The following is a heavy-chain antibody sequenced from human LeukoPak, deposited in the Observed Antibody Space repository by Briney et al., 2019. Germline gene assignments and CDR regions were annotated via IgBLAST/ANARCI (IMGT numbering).Heavy chain of an antibody. D-gene: IGHD2-2*01. CDR3: AKRRRDCSSTSCSRSTDAFDI. CDR2: ISYDGSNK. CDR1: GFTFSSYG. Sequence: GGSLRLSCAASGFTFSSYGMHWVRQAPGKGLEWVAVISYDGSNKYYADSVKGRFTISRDNSKNTLYLQMNSLRAEDTAVYYCAKRRRDCSSTSCSRSTDAFDIWGQGTMVTVSS. J-gene: IGHJ3*02. V-gene: IGHV3-30*18.